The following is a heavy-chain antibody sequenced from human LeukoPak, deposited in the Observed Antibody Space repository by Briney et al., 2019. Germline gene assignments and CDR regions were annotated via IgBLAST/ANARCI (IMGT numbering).Heavy chain of an antibody. Sequence: SETLSLTCTVSGGSISSYYWSWIRQPAGKGLEWIGRIYTSGSTNYNPSLKSRVTISVDTSKNQFSLKLSSVTAADTAVYYCARERTTVTREYYFDYWGQGTLVTVSS. CDR3: ARERTTVTREYYFDY. CDR2: IYTSGST. J-gene: IGHJ4*02. V-gene: IGHV4-4*07. CDR1: GGSISSYY. D-gene: IGHD4-17*01.